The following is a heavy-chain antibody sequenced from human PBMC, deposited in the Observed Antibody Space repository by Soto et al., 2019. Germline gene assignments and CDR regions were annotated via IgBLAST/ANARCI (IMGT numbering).Heavy chain of an antibody. J-gene: IGHJ4*02. CDR1: GYTFTSYG. D-gene: IGHD3-9*01. Sequence: ASVKVSCKASGYTFTSYGISWVRQAPGQGLEWMGWISAYNGNTNYAQKPQGRVTMTTDTSTSTAYMEPRSLRSDDTAVYYCARGGGARYFDWLSTYYFDYWGQGTLVTVSS. CDR2: ISAYNGNT. V-gene: IGHV1-18*04. CDR3: ARGGGARYFDWLSTYYFDY.